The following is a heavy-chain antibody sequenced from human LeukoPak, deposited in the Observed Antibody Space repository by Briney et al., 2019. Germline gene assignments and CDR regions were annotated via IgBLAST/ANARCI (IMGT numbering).Heavy chain of an antibody. CDR3: ARGTGTTNSDYFDY. CDR1: GGSFRGYY. CDR2: INHIGTT. D-gene: IGHD1-7*01. Sequence: SDTLSLTYAVYGGSFRGYYWSWIRQPPGKGLECIGVINHIGTTNSTPSPKSRFTISVATSKTQFSLKLSSVPAADTAVYYCARGTGTTNSDYFDYWGQGTLVTVSS. V-gene: IGHV4-34*01. J-gene: IGHJ4*02.